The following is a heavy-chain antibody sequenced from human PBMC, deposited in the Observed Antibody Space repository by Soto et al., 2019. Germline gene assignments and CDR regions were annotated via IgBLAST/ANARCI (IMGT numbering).Heavy chain of an antibody. D-gene: IGHD3-10*01. V-gene: IGHV5-51*01. CDR1: GYSFTSYW. CDR3: ATSRHYYGSGSYQYYMDV. CDR2: IYPGDSDT. Sequence: LGESLKISCKGSGYSFTSYWIGWVRQMPGKGLEWMGIIYPGDSDTKNSPSFQSQVTNSADKTISTAYLQWSSLKASDTAMFYFATSRHYYGSGSYQYYMDVWGKGTTVTVSS. J-gene: IGHJ6*03.